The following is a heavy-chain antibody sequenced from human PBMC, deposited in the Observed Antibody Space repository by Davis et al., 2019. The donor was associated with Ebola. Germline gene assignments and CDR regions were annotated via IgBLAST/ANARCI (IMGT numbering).Heavy chain of an antibody. CDR2: IWYDGSNK. D-gene: IGHD1-26*01. CDR1: GFTFSSYG. Sequence: PGGSLRLSCAASGFTFSSYGMHWVRQAPGKGLEWVAVIWYDGSNKYYADSVKGRFTISRDNSKNTLYLQMNSLRAEDTAVYYCARVGSGSYAGALYYGMDVWGQGTTVTVSS. CDR3: ARVGSGSYAGALYYGMDV. J-gene: IGHJ6*02. V-gene: IGHV3-33*01.